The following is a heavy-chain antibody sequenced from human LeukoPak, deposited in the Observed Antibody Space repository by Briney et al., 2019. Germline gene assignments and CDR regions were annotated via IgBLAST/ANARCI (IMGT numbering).Heavy chain of an antibody. V-gene: IGHV3-23*01. J-gene: IGHJ3*02. Sequence: PGGSLRLSCAASGFTFSSYAMSWVRQAPGKGLEWVSGFSGSGGSTYYADSVKGRFTISRDNSKNTLYLQMNSLRTEDTAMYYCAKETSPRNGFDIWGQGTMVTVSS. D-gene: IGHD1-14*01. CDR3: AKETSPRNGFDI. CDR2: FSGSGGST. CDR1: GFTFSSYA.